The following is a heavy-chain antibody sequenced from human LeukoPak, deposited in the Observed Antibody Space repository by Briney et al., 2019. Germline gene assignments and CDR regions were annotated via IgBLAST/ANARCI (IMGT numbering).Heavy chain of an antibody. CDR2: ISWNSGSI. Sequence: GGSLRLSCAASGFTFDVYAMHWVRQAPGKGLEWVSGISWNSGSIGYADSVKGRFTISRDNTKNSLYLQMNSLRAEDTALYYCAKAPGDILTGYPDYWGQGTLVTVSS. CDR3: AKAPGDILTGYPDY. V-gene: IGHV3-9*01. D-gene: IGHD3-9*01. CDR1: GFTFDVYA. J-gene: IGHJ4*02.